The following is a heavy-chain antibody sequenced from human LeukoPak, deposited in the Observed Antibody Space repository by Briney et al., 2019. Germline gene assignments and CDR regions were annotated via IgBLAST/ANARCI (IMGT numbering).Heavy chain of an antibody. Sequence: PGGSLRLSCAASGFTLSSYAMSWVRQAPGKGLEWVSAISGSGGSTYYADSVKGRFTISRDNSKNTLYLQMNSLRAEDTAVYYCAKLKGPYGGNSQIWGQGTLVTVSS. CDR1: GFTLSSYA. V-gene: IGHV3-23*01. CDR2: ISGSGGST. CDR3: AKLKGPYGGNSQI. D-gene: IGHD4-23*01. J-gene: IGHJ4*02.